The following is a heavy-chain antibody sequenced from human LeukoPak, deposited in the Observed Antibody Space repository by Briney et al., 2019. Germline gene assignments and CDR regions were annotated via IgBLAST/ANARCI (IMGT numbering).Heavy chain of an antibody. J-gene: IGHJ4*02. V-gene: IGHV1-69*13. D-gene: IGHD6-6*01. CDR2: IIPIFGTA. Sequence: ASVKVSCKASGGTFSSYAISWVRQAPGQGLEWMGGIIPIFGTANYAQKFQGRVTITADESTSTAYMELSSLRSEDTAVYYCARWAAGGQLVDYWGQGTLVTVSS. CDR1: GGTFSSYA. CDR3: ARWAAGGQLVDY.